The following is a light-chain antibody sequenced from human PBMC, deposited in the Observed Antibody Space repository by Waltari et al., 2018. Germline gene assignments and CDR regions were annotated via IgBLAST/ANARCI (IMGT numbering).Light chain of an antibody. CDR3: QQYDNLPIT. J-gene: IGKJ5*01. CDR2: DAS. V-gene: IGKV1-33*01. Sequence: DIQMTQSPSSLFASVGDRVTITCQASQDISNYLNLFQQKPGKAPQLLIYDASNLESGVPSRFSGSGSGTDFTFTISSLQPEDIATYYCQQYDNLPITFGQGTRLEIK. CDR1: QDISNY.